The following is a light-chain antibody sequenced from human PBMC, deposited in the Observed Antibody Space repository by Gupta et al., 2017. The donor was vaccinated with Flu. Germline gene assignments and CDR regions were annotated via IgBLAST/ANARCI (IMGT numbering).Light chain of an antibody. CDR2: AAS. J-gene: IGKJ1*01. V-gene: IGKV1-8*01. CDR3: QQYYSDPRT. CDR1: QGISSY. Sequence: AIRMTQSPSSFSASTGDRVTITCRASQGISSYLAWYQQKPGKAPKLLIYAASTLQSGVPSRFSGSGSGTDFTLTISCLQSEDFATYYCQQYYSDPRTFDQGTKVEIK.